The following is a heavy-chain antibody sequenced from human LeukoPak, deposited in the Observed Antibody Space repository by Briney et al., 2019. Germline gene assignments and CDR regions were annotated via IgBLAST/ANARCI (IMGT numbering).Heavy chain of an antibody. D-gene: IGHD2-15*01. CDR2: IKRDGSEK. J-gene: IGHJ4*02. CDR3: AKIHCSGGSCHPPSDFDY. CDR1: GLTISSYS. Sequence: PGGSLRLSCAASGLTISSYSMNWVRQAPGKGLEWVATIKRDGSEKYYVDSVKGRFTISKDNTKNSLYLQMNSLRAEDTAVYYCAKIHCSGGSCHPPSDFDYWGQGTLVTVSS. V-gene: IGHV3-7*01.